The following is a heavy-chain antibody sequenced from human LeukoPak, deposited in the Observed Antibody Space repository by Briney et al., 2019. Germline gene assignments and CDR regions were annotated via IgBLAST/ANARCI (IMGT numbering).Heavy chain of an antibody. CDR2: ISAYNGNT. CDR3: ARGRIAAAEAYYYYGMDV. Sequence: ASVKVSCKASGYTFTSYGISWVRQAPGQGLEWMGWISAYNGNTNYAQKLQGRVTMTTDTSTSTAYMELRSLRSDDTAVYYCARGRIAAAEAYYYYGMDVWGQGTTVTVSS. CDR1: GYTFTSYG. J-gene: IGHJ6*02. D-gene: IGHD6-13*01. V-gene: IGHV1-18*01.